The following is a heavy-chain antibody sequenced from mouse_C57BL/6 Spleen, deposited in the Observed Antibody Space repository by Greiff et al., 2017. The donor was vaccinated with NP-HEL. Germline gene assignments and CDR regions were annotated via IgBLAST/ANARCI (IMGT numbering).Heavy chain of an antibody. Sequence: VQLQQSGPELVKPGASVKISCKASGYSFTGYYMNWVKQSPEKSLEWIGEINPSTGGTTYNQKFKAKATLTVDKSSSTAYMQLKSLTSEDSAVYYCARTYGYEAMDYWGQGTSVTVSS. CDR3: ARTYGYEAMDY. CDR1: GYSFTGYY. D-gene: IGHD1-1*02. J-gene: IGHJ4*01. CDR2: INPSTGGT. V-gene: IGHV1-42*01.